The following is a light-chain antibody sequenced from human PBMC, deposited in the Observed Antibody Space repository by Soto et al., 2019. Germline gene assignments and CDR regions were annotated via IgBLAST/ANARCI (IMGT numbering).Light chain of an antibody. J-gene: IGKJ2*01. CDR3: QQRSNWPPEYT. CDR2: DVS. CDR1: QSVTTY. V-gene: IGKV3-11*01. Sequence: ETVLTQSPATLSLSPGERATLSCRASQSVTTYLAWYRQKPGRAPRLLIYDVSNRATGIPARFSGSGSGTDFTLTISSLEPKDSAVYYCQQRSNWPPEYTFGQGTKLEI.